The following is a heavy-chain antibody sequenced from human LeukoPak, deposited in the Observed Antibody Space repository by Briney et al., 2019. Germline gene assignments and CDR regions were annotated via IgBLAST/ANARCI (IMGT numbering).Heavy chain of an antibody. J-gene: IGHJ4*02. CDR2: VGSPGET. CDR3: AKDATPGNSAWDYFGK. V-gene: IGHV3-23*01. D-gene: IGHD7-27*01. CDR1: GFTFNICA. Sequence: GGSLRLSCVASGFTFNICAMSWVRQAPGKGLEWVASVGSPGETFYADSVRGRFTVSRDNSQDTLYLQMSSLRVDDTAVYYCAKDATPGNSAWDYFGKWGQGTLVTVSS.